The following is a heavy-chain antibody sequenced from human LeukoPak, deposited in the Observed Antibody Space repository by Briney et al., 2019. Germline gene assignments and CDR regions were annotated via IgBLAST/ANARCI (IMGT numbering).Heavy chain of an antibody. V-gene: IGHV4-39*01. Sequence: PSETLSLTCTVSGGSISSYYWGWIRQPPGKGLEWIGSIYYSGSTYYNPSLKSRVTISVDTSKNQFSLKLSSVTAADTAVYYCARLWLGVRPPDYWGQGTLVTVSS. CDR3: ARLWLGVRPPDY. CDR1: GGSISSYY. D-gene: IGHD3-10*01. CDR2: IYYSGST. J-gene: IGHJ4*02.